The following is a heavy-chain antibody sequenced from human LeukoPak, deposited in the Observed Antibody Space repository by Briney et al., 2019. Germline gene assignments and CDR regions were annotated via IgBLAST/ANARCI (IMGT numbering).Heavy chain of an antibody. J-gene: IGHJ4*02. CDR2: ITNNGGTT. Sequence: GGSLRLSCAASGFTFSSYAMNWVRQAPGKGLEWVSAITNNGGTTYYAGSVKGRFTISRDNSKNTLYLQMNSLRAEDTAIYYCAKDLWGSGWSYFDYWGQGTLVTVSS. V-gene: IGHV3-23*01. CDR1: GFTFSSYA. CDR3: AKDLWGSGWSYFDY. D-gene: IGHD6-19*01.